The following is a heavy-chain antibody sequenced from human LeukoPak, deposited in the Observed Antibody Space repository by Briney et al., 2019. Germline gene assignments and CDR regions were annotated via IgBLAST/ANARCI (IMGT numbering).Heavy chain of an antibody. Sequence: SETLSLXCTVSGGSISSYYWSWIRRPPGKGLEWIGYIYYSGSTNYNPSLKSRVTISVDTSKNQFSLKLSSVTAADTAVYYCAGSGNYYYYYMDVWGKGTTVTVSS. CDR2: IYYSGST. CDR1: GGSISSYY. J-gene: IGHJ6*03. CDR3: AGSGNYYYYYMDV. V-gene: IGHV4-59*01.